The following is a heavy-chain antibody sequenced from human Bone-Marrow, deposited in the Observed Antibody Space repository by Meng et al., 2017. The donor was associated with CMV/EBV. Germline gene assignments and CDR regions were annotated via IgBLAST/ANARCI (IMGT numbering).Heavy chain of an antibody. CDR3: ARTPNILQYSLES. Sequence: KASGGPLSSYTVNWVRQAPGQGLEWVGKIIPMAGVANYAQTFQGRITITADKSTNTAYMEVSSLRSEDTATYYCARTPNILQYSLESWGQGTLVTVSS. D-gene: IGHD5-24*01. CDR2: IIPMAGVA. CDR1: GGPLSSYT. J-gene: IGHJ4*02. V-gene: IGHV1-69*02.